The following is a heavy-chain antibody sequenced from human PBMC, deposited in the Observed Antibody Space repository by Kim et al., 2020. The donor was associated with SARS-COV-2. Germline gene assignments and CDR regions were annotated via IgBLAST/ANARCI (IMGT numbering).Heavy chain of an antibody. D-gene: IGHD3-3*01. CDR2: IYYSGST. CDR1: GGSISSGGYY. V-gene: IGHV4-31*03. CDR3: ASKGYDFWSGYYLDY. J-gene: IGHJ4*02. Sequence: SETLSLTCTVSGGSISSGGYYWSWIRQHPGKGLEWIGYIYYSGSTYYNPSLKSRVTISVDTSKNQFSLKLSSVTAAATAVYYCASKGYDFWSGYYLDYWGQGTLVTVSS.